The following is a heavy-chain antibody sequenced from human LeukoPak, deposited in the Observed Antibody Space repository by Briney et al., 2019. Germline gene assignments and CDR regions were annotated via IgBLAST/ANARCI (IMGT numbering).Heavy chain of an antibody. D-gene: IGHD3-22*01. Sequence: SETLSLTCTVSGGSISSGSYYWSWIRQPAGKGLEWIGRIYTSGSTKYNPSLKSRVTISVDTSKNQFSLKLSSVTAADTAVYHCARARGPYYDSSGYYLFDYWGQGTLVTVSS. V-gene: IGHV4-61*02. J-gene: IGHJ4*02. CDR3: ARARGPYYDSSGYYLFDY. CDR2: IYTSGST. CDR1: GGSISSGSYY.